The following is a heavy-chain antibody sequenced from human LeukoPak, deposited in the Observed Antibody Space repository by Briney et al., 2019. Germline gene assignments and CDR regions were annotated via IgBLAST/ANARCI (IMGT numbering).Heavy chain of an antibody. CDR2: IYYSGST. D-gene: IGHD3-22*01. J-gene: IGHJ4*02. V-gene: IGHV4-59*08. CDR3: ARALRDSSGIDY. CDR1: GGSISSDY. Sequence: SETLSLTCTVSGGSISSDYWTWIRQPPGKGLEWIGYIYYSGSTNYNPSLKSRVTISVDTSKNQFSLKLNSVTAADTAVYYCARALRDSSGIDYWGQGTLVTVSS.